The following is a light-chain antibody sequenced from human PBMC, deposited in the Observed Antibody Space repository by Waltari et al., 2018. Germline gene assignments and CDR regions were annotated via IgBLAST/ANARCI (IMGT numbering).Light chain of an antibody. CDR1: QSLLHSNGYTY. V-gene: IGKV2-28*01. CDR2: LGS. Sequence: EIVMTQSPVSLPVTPGEPASISCRSSQSLLHSNGYTYLDWYLQKPGQSPQLLIYLGSSRASGVPDRFSGSGSGTEFTLRISRVEAEDVGLYYCMQALQTPTFGPGTKVEIK. J-gene: IGKJ3*01. CDR3: MQALQTPT.